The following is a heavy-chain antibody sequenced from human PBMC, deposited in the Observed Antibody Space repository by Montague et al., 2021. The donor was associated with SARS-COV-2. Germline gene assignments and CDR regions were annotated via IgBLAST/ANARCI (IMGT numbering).Heavy chain of an antibody. D-gene: IGHD3/OR15-3a*01. J-gene: IGHJ3*02. CDR3: ARAQAAMISLKGAFDI. CDR2: IYYSGST. V-gene: IGHV4-59*01. Sequence: SETLSLTYTVSGGSINSYYWNWIRETPGKGLEWIGYIYYSGSTNXNPSLKSRVTISLDTSKNQFSLNLNSVTAADTALYYCARAQAAMISLKGAFDIWGQGSMVTVSS. CDR1: GGSINSYY.